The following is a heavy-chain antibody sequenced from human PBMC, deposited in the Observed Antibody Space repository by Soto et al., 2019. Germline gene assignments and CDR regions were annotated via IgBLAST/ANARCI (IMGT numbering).Heavy chain of an antibody. CDR3: ARGRVVVTAIGGYYYYYGMDV. Sequence: SETLSLTCTVSGGSISSYYWSWIRQPPGKGLEWIGYIYYSGSTNYNPSLKSRVTISVDTSKNQFSLKLSSVTAADTAVYYCARGRVVVTAIGGYYYYYGMDVWGQGTTVTVSS. CDR1: GGSISSYY. J-gene: IGHJ6*02. V-gene: IGHV4-59*01. D-gene: IGHD2-21*02. CDR2: IYYSGST.